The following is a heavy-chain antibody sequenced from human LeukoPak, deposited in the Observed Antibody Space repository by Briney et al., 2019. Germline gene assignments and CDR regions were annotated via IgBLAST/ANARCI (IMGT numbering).Heavy chain of an antibody. J-gene: IGHJ3*02. CDR1: GSISSYY. D-gene: IGHD3-22*01. CDR2: IYSSGST. Sequence: PSETLSLTCTVSGSISSYYWSWIRQPAGKGLEWIGRIYSSGSTNYNPSLKSRVTMSVDASKNHFSLKLTSVTAADTAIYYCARQAYDTGYDAFDIWGQGTMVTVSS. CDR3: ARQAYDTGYDAFDI. V-gene: IGHV4-4*07.